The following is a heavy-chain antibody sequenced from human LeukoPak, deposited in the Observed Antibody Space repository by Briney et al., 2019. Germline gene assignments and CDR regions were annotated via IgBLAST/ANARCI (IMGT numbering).Heavy chain of an antibody. CDR3: NRGHIASASYSNV. J-gene: IGHJ4*03. D-gene: IGHD2-21*01. CDR1: GFTFGDYS. Sequence: GGSLRLSCTASGFTFGDYSMIRVRQAPGKGLEWVGFIRSKDGTTEYAASVRGRFSISRDDSKRIAHLQMNSLRTEDTAVYYCNRGHIASASYSNVWGQGTLVTVSS. V-gene: IGHV3-49*04. CDR2: IRSKDGTT.